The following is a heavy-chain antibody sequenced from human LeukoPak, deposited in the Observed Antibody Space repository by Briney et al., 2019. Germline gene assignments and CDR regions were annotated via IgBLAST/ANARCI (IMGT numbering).Heavy chain of an antibody. CDR1: GGSISSGDYY. CDR3: ARDRYGSGSYGPDY. J-gene: IGHJ4*02. Sequence: SETLSLTCTVSGGSISSGDYYWIWLRQPPGKGLEWFGYIYYSGSTYYNPSLKSRVTISVDTSKNQFSLKLSSVTAADTAVYYCARDRYGSGSYGPDYWGQGTLVTVSS. D-gene: IGHD3-10*01. CDR2: IYYSGST. V-gene: IGHV4-30-4*01.